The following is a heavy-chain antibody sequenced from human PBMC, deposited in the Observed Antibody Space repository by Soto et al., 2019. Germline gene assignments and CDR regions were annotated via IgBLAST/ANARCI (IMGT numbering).Heavy chain of an antibody. Sequence: QVQLQQWGAGLLKPSETLSLTCAVYGESFSGYYWSWIRQPPGKGLEWIGEINHSGSTNYNPSLKGXVXXSVDTSKNQFSLKLSSVTAADTAVYYCARSYGSSWYMTFDYWGQGTLVTVSS. CDR1: GESFSGYY. D-gene: IGHD6-13*01. J-gene: IGHJ4*02. CDR3: ARSYGSSWYMTFDY. V-gene: IGHV4-34*01. CDR2: INHSGST.